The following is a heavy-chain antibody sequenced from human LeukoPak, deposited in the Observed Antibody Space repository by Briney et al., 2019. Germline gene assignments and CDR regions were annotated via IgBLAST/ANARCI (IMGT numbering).Heavy chain of an antibody. Sequence: SETLSLTCAVYGASFSDHYWGWIRQSPGKGLEWIGETNHNGSTNYNPSLKSRVTISVDMSKSQFSLKVSAVTAADTAVYYCASHHLYRTGWSTPFDYWGQGTPVTVSS. CDR2: TNHNGST. D-gene: IGHD6-19*01. CDR3: ASHHLYRTGWSTPFDY. CDR1: GASFSDHY. J-gene: IGHJ4*02. V-gene: IGHV4-34*01.